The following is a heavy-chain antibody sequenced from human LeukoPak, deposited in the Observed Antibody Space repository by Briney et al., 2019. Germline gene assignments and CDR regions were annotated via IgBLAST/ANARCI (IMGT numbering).Heavy chain of an antibody. D-gene: IGHD1-26*01. CDR1: GVSISSGGYY. Sequence: SETLSLTCTVSGVSISSGGYYWSWIRQHPGKGLEWIGYIYYSGSTYYNPSLKSRVTISVDTSKNQFSLKLSSVTAADTAVYYCARGVISGSPKAYFDYWGQGTLVTVSS. CDR3: ARGVISGSPKAYFDY. V-gene: IGHV4-31*03. J-gene: IGHJ4*02. CDR2: IYYSGST.